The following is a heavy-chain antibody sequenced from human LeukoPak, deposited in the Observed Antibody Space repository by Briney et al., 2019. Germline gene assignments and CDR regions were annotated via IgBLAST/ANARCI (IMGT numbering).Heavy chain of an antibody. Sequence: SETLSLTCTVSGGSISSGFYYWSWIRQPAGKGLEWIGRIYTSGSTNYNPSLNSRVTISVDTSKNQFSLKLTSVTAADTAVCYCAREYSGYDSDLFDYWGQGTLVTVSS. V-gene: IGHV4-61*02. CDR3: AREYSGYDSDLFDY. D-gene: IGHD5-12*01. CDR1: GGSISSGFYY. J-gene: IGHJ4*02. CDR2: IYTSGST.